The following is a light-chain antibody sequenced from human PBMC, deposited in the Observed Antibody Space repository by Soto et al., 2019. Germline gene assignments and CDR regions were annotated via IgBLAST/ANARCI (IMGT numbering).Light chain of an antibody. Sequence: IQLTQSPSFLSASVGDRVTITCRASQGIGTSLAWYQQEPGKPPKLLIFATSTLQSGVPSRFSGSGSGTDFTLTISNLQPEDFATFYCQQVNSFPFTFGGGTKVDIK. CDR3: QQVNSFPFT. V-gene: IGKV1-9*01. J-gene: IGKJ4*01. CDR1: QGIGTS. CDR2: ATS.